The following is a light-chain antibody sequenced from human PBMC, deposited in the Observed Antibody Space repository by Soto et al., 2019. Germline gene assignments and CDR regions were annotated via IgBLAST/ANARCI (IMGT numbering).Light chain of an antibody. CDR1: QSVSTSY. V-gene: IGKV3-20*01. CDR2: GAS. Sequence: IVSTQSPGTLSLSPGEKATLSCRASQSVSTSYLAWYQQKPGQAPRLLIYGASSRATGIPDRFSGSGSGTDFTLTISRLEPEDFAVYYCQQYGSSPTFGGGTKVDI. CDR3: QQYGSSPT. J-gene: IGKJ4*01.